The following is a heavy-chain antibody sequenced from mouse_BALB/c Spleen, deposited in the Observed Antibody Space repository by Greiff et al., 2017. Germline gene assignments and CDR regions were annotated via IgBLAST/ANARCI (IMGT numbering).Heavy chain of an antibody. Sequence: VQLQQSGAELAKPGASVKMSCKASGYTFTSYWMHWVKQRPGQGLEWIGYINPSTGYTEYNQKFKDKATLTADKSSSTAYMQLSSLTSEDSAVYYCASAWFAYWGQGTLVTVSA. CDR1: GYTFTSYW. V-gene: IGHV1-7*01. CDR2: INPSTGYT. CDR3: ASAWFAY. J-gene: IGHJ3*01.